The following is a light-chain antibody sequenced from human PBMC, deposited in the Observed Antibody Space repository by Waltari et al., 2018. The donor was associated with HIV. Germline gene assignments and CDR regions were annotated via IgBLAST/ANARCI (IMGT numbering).Light chain of an antibody. J-gene: IGKJ4*01. CDR2: GAS. Sequence: IVFTPSPSPLSLSPGERATLPCRASQSVSSRYLAWYQQKPGQAPRLLIYGASSRATGIPDRFSGSGSGTDFTLTISRLEPEDFAVYYCQQYGSSSTFGGGTKVEIK. CDR3: QQYGSSST. V-gene: IGKV3-20*01. CDR1: QSVSSRY.